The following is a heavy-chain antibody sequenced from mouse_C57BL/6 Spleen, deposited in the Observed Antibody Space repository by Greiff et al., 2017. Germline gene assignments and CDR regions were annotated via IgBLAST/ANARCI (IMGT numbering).Heavy chain of an antibody. Sequence: VQLVESGAELVKPGASVKLSCKASGYTFTEYTIHWVKQRSGQGLEWIGWFYPGSGSIKYNEKFKDKATLTADKSSSTVYMELSRLTSEDSAVYFCARHAPPLITTVVAPFDYWGQGTTLTVSS. V-gene: IGHV1-62-2*01. CDR2: FYPGSGSI. D-gene: IGHD1-1*01. CDR1: GYTFTEYT. CDR3: ARHAPPLITTVVAPFDY. J-gene: IGHJ2*01.